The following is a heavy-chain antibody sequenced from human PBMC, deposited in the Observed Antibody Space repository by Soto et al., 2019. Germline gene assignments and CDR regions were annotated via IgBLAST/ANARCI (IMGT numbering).Heavy chain of an antibody. Sequence: SQTLSLTCAISGDSVSSNSAAWNWIRQSPSRGLEWLGRTYYRSKWYNDYAVSVKSRITINPDTSKNQFSLQLNSVTPEDTAVYYCARGITAQYYYYYYMDVWDKGTTVTVSS. V-gene: IGHV6-1*01. CDR2: TYYRSKWYN. D-gene: IGHD1-20*01. CDR3: ARGITAQYYYYYYMDV. CDR1: GDSVSSNSAA. J-gene: IGHJ6*03.